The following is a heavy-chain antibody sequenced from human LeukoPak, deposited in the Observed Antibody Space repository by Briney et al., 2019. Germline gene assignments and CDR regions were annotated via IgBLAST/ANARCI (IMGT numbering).Heavy chain of an antibody. CDR2: ISTGSSYI. D-gene: IGHD3-10*01. J-gene: IGHJ1*01. V-gene: IGHV3-21*01. Sequence: GGSLRLSCAASGFTFSSYNMNWVRQAPGKGLEWVSSISTGSSYIYYADSVKGRFTISRDDAKNSLYLQMNSLRSEDTAVYYCARDSAGLYYYGSGSPEYFQHWGQGTLVTVSS. CDR1: GFTFSSYN. CDR3: ARDSAGLYYYGSGSPEYFQH.